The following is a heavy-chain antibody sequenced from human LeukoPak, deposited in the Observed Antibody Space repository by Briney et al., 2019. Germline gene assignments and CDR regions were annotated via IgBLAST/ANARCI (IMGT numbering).Heavy chain of an antibody. Sequence: SETLSLTCAVYGGSFSGYYWNWIRQPPGKGLEWIGEINHSGSTNYNPSLKSRVTISVDTSKNQFSLKLSSVTAADTAVYYCARGLRYRYYYGSGSYGRFDYWGQGTLVTVSS. V-gene: IGHV4-34*01. J-gene: IGHJ4*02. D-gene: IGHD3-10*01. CDR3: ARGLRYRYYYGSGSYGRFDY. CDR2: INHSGST. CDR1: GGSFSGYY.